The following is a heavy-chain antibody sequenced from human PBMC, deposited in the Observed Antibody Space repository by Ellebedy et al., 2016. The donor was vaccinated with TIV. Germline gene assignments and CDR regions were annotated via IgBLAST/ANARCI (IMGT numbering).Heavy chain of an antibody. Sequence: LRLSCGVSGCSISSGGIYSWRWIRQPAGRAMEWIGYVYHSGSTFYNPSLKSRVTMSVDRSKNQFSLSLSSVTAADTAIYYCARLSLVGNYFDYWGQGALVTVSS. V-gene: IGHV4-30-2*01. D-gene: IGHD2-21*01. CDR2: VYHSGST. CDR3: ARLSLVGNYFDY. J-gene: IGHJ4*02. CDR1: GCSISSGGIYS.